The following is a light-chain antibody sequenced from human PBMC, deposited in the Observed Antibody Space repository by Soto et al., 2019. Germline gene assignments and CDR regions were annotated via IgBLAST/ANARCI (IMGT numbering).Light chain of an antibody. V-gene: IGKV1-39*01. CDR2: AAS. CDR3: QQSYSPLWT. Sequence: DIQMTQSPSSLSASVGDRVTVTCRASQSISNYLNWYQHKAGKAPKVLIYAASSLQRGVPSRFSGSGSGTDLTLIISSLQPEDFATYYCQQSYSPLWTFGQGNKGDIK. CDR1: QSISNY. J-gene: IGKJ1*01.